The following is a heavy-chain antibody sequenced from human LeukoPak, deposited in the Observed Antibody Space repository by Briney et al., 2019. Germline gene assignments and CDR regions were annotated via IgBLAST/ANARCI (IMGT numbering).Heavy chain of an antibody. V-gene: IGHV4-38-2*02. CDR3: AKSNGYGLVDI. J-gene: IGHJ3*02. Sequence: SETLSLTCTVSAYSISSGYYWGWIRQPPGKGLEWIGSIYHRGSTYYNPSLKSRVTISVDTSKNQFSLKLNSVTAADTAVYYCAKSNGYGLVDIWGQGTMVTVSS. CDR2: IYHRGST. CDR1: AYSISSGYY. D-gene: IGHD3-10*01.